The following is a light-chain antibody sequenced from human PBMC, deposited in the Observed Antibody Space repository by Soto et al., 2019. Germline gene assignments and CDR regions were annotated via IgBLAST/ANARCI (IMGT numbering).Light chain of an antibody. CDR1: QSVSSN. V-gene: IGKV3-15*01. CDR2: GAS. CDR3: QQYNDWPYT. J-gene: IGKJ2*01. Sequence: ETVMTQSPATLSVSPGERATLSCRASQSVSSNFAWYQQKPGQAPRLLIYGASTRATGIPARFSGSASGTEFTLTISSLQSEDFAVYYWQQYNDWPYTFGQGTKLEIK.